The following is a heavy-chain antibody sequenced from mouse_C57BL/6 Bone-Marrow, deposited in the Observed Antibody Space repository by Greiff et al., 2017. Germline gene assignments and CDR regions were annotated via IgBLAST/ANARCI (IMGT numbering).Heavy chain of an antibody. CDR2: IYTGDGDT. V-gene: IGHV1-82*01. J-gene: IGHJ1*03. D-gene: IGHD1-1*01. CDR1: GYAFSSSW. Sequence: QVQLKQSGPELVKPGASVKISCKASGYAFSSSWMNWVKQRPGKGLEWIGRIYTGDGDTNYNGKFKGKATLTADKSSSTAYMQLRSLTSEDSAVYFCARYTTVVGYFDVWGTGTTVTVSS. CDR3: ARYTTVVGYFDV.